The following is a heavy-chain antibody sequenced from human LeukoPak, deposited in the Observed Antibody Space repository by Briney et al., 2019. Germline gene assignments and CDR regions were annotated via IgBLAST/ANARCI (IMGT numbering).Heavy chain of an antibody. CDR3: ARDTYRFFDW. Sequence: GGSLRLSCAASGFTFSSYSMNWVRQAPGKGLEWVSYISDTGSTIYYADSVEGRFTISRDNARNLLYLHINNLRAEDTAIYYCARDTYRFFDWWGQGTLVTVSP. V-gene: IGHV3-48*04. CDR2: ISDTGSTI. D-gene: IGHD3-16*02. CDR1: GFTFSSYS. J-gene: IGHJ4*02.